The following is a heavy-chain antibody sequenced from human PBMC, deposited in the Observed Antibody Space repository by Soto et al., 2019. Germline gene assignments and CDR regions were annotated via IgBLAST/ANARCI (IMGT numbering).Heavy chain of an antibody. Sequence: EVQLVESGGGLVQPGESLRLSCAASGFTFDYYWMHWVRQAPGKGLEWVSRVHSDGTTTTYADSVKGRFTISRDNARNTVSLQSSSVRAEDTAIYYCARGDRGGFDLWGHGTVVTVSS. V-gene: IGHV3-74*01. CDR1: GFTFDYYW. D-gene: IGHD3-10*01. CDR2: VHSDGTTT. J-gene: IGHJ3*01. CDR3: ARGDRGGFDL.